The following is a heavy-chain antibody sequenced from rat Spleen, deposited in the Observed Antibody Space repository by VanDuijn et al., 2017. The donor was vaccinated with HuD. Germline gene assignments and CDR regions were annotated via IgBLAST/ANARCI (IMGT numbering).Heavy chain of an antibody. CDR1: GFSFSDYY. Sequence: EVQLVESDGGLVQPGRSQKLSCAASGFSFSDYYMAWVRQAPTKGLEWVATITYDGATTYSRDSVKGRFTISRDNAKSTLYLQMDSLRSEDTATYYCARQDYSSYIYYVMDAWGQGASVTVSS. V-gene: IGHV5-7*01. D-gene: IGHD1-2*01. CDR2: ITYDGATT. J-gene: IGHJ4*01. CDR3: ARQDYSSYIYYVMDA.